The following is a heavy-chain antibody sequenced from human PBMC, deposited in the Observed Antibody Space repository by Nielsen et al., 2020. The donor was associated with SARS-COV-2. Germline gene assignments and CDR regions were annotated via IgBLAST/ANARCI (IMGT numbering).Heavy chain of an antibody. J-gene: IGHJ6*03. Sequence: VRQMPGKGLEWVSSISSSSSYIYYADSVKGRFTISRDNAKNSLYLQMNSLRAEDTAVYYCARVPTFYSNYGDYYYYYMDVWGKGTTVTVSS. CDR2: ISSSSSYI. CDR3: ARVPTFYSNYGDYYYYYMDV. V-gene: IGHV3-21*01. D-gene: IGHD4-11*01.